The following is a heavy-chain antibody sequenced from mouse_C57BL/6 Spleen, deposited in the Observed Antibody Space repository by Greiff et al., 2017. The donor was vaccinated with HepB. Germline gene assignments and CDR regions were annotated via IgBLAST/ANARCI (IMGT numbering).Heavy chain of an antibody. CDR3: TRDAFYDYDSY. V-gene: IGHV5-9-1*02. CDR2: ISSGGDYI. CDR1: GFTFSSYA. Sequence: EVQGVESGEGLVKPGGSLKLSCAASGFTFSSYAMSWVRQTPEKRLEWVAYISSGGDYIYYADTVKGRFTISRDNARNTLYLQMSSLKSEDTAMYYCTRDAFYDYDSYWGQGTLVTVSA. J-gene: IGHJ3*01. D-gene: IGHD2-4*01.